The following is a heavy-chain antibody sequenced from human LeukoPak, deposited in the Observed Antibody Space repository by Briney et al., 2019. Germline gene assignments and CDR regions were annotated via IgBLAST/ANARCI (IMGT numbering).Heavy chain of an antibody. CDR1: GGSISSYY. D-gene: IGHD3-10*01. J-gene: IGHJ3*02. V-gene: IGHV4-4*07. Sequence: PSETLSLTCTVSGGSISSYYWSWIRQPAGKGLEWIGRIYTSGSTDYNPSLKSRVTMSVDTSKNQFSLKLSSVTAADTAVCYCARAWVWFGEPPDAFDIWGQGTMVTVSS. CDR3: ARAWVWFGEPPDAFDI. CDR2: IYTSGST.